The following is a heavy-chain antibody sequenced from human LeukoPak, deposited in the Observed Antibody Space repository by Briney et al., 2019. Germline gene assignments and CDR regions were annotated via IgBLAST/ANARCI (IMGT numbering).Heavy chain of an antibody. CDR2: INHSGST. V-gene: IGHV4-34*01. CDR3: ARPFPYGDSIDAFDI. D-gene: IGHD4-17*01. J-gene: IGHJ3*02. Sequence: SETLSLTCAVYGGSFSGYYWSWIRQPPGKGLEWIGEINHSGSTNYNPSLKSRVTISVDTSKNQFSLKLSSVTAADTAVYYCARPFPYGDSIDAFDIWGQGTMVTVSS. CDR1: GGSFSGYY.